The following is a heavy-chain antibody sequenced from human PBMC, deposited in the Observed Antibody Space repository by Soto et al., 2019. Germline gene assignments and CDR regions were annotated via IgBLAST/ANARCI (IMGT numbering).Heavy chain of an antibody. D-gene: IGHD3-9*01. CDR3: ARQGILTGTTREDYYYYYYMDV. J-gene: IGHJ6*03. V-gene: IGHV4-59*08. CDR2: IYYSGST. CDR1: GGSISSYY. Sequence: SETLSLTCTVSGGSISSYYWSWIRQPPGKGLEWIGYIYYSGSTNYNPSLKSRVTISVDTSKNQFSLKLSSVTAADTAVYYCARQGILTGTTREDYYYYYYMDVWGKGTTVTVSS.